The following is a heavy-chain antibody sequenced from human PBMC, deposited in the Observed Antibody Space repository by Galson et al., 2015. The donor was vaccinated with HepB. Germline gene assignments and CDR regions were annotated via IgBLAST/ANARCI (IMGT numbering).Heavy chain of an antibody. D-gene: IGHD3-22*01. V-gene: IGHV1-3*01. CDR2: INAGSGNT. Sequence: QSGAEVKKPGESLTVSCKASGYSFTSYAIHWVRQAPGQRFEWMGWINAGSGNTKYSQKFQGRVTITRDTSASTAYMELSSLRSEDTAVYYCARDKDLSGYYYDYYGMDVWGQGTTVTVSS. CDR1: GYSFTSYA. J-gene: IGHJ6*02. CDR3: ARDKDLSGYYYDYYGMDV.